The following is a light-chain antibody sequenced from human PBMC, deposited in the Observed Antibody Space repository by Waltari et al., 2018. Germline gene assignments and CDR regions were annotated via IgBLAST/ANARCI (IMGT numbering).Light chain of an antibody. V-gene: IGKV1-5*03. Sequence: DIQMTQSPPTLSASVGDRVTVTCLASQSISIWLAWYQQKPGKAPNLLIYKASTLDSGVPSRFSGSASGTEFTLASSSVQAEDFVTYYCQQYSSFPLSFGGGTNIVIK. CDR2: KAS. J-gene: IGKJ4*01. CDR1: QSISIW. CDR3: QQYSSFPLS.